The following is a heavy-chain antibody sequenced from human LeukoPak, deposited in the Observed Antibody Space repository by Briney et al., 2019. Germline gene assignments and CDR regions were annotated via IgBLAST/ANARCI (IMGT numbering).Heavy chain of an antibody. V-gene: IGHV4-59*12. CDR2: IYYSGSA. Sequence: SETLSLTRTVSGGSISSYYWSWIRQPPGKGLEWIGYIYYSGSANYNTSLKSRVTIPAETSKNQFYVDLSTVTVTVTAVNDCARLSVLEYYYGAGSPVPPGLVDIWGQGTMVTVSS. CDR3: ARLSVLEYYYGAGSPVPPGLVDI. D-gene: IGHD3-10*01. J-gene: IGHJ3*02. CDR1: GGSISSYY.